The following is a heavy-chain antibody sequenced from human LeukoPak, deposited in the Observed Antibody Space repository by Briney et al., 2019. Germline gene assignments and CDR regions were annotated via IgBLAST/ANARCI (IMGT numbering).Heavy chain of an antibody. CDR2: ISGSGDKT. CDR3: AKDTSAWWYHRAYMNV. CDR1: GFTFSDYA. D-gene: IGHD2-15*01. J-gene: IGHJ6*03. V-gene: IGHV3-23*01. Sequence: GGSLRLSCAASGFTFSDYAMSWVRQAPGGGLEWVSAISGSGDKTFHADSVKGRFTTSRDKSKNTLSLQMSSLRVEDSAVYFCAKDTSAWWYHRAYMNVWGTGTTVTVSS.